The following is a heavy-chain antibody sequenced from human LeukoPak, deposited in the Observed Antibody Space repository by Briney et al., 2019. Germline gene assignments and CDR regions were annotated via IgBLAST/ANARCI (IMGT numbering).Heavy chain of an antibody. J-gene: IGHJ6*02. CDR3: ARRWDSNLYGMDV. D-gene: IGHD3-22*01. CDR2: ISSSSSYT. V-gene: IGHV3-11*06. CDR1: GFTFSDYY. Sequence: PGGSLRLSCAASGFTFSDYYMSWIRQAPGKGLEWISIISSSSSYTNYADSVKDRFTISRDDAKKSLYLRMNRLRTEDTAVYYCARRWDSNLYGMDVWGQGTTVTVSS.